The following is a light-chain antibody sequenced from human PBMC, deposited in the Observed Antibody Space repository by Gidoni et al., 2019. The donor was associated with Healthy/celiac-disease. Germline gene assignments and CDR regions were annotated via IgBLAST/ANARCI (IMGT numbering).Light chain of an antibody. V-gene: IGKV1-5*03. CDR3: QQYNSYYPERYT. CDR1: QSISSL. J-gene: IGKJ2*01. CDR2: QSS. Sequence: IQTPYSPFLLSSSVGDGVTITCRASQSISSLLAWYQKKPGKAPKLLSYQSSSLESGVPSWFSGSGSGTEFTLTISSLQPDDFATYYCQQYNSYYPERYTFGQGTKLEIK.